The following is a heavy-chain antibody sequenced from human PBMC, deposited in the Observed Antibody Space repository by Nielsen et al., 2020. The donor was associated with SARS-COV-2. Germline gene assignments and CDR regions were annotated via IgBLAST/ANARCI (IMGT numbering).Heavy chain of an antibody. CDR1: GFTFDDYA. D-gene: IGHD4-17*01. Sequence: GGSLRLSCAASGFTFDDYAMHWVRQAPGKGLEWVSGISWNSGSIGYADSVKGRFTISRDNAKNSLYLQMNSLRAEDTALYYCAKDIAYGDYGLDYWGQGNLVTVSS. CDR2: ISWNSGSI. J-gene: IGHJ4*02. CDR3: AKDIAYGDYGLDY. V-gene: IGHV3-9*01.